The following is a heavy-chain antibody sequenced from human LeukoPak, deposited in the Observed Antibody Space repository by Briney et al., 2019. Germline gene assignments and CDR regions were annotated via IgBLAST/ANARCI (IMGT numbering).Heavy chain of an antibody. V-gene: IGHV4-34*01. D-gene: IGHD3-22*01. CDR1: GGSFSGYY. J-gene: IGHJ5*02. CDR3: ARGGGYYFNWFDP. Sequence: SETLSLTFAVYGGSFSGYYWSWIRQPPGKGLEWIGEINHSGSTNYNPSLKSRVTISVDTSKNQFSLKLSSVTAADTAVYYCARGGGYYFNWFDPWGQGTLVTVSS. CDR2: INHSGST.